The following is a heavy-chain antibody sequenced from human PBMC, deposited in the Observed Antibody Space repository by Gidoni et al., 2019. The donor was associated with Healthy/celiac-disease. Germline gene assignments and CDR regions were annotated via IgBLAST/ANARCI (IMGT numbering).Heavy chain of an antibody. CDR1: GFTFSSYG. J-gene: IGHJ6*02. V-gene: IGHV3-33*01. Sequence: QVQLVESGGGVVQPGRSLRLSCAASGFTFSSYGMHWVRQAPGKGLEWVAVIWYDGSNKYYADSVKGRFTISRDNSKNTLYLQMNSLRAEDTAVYYCARDVSNYSSGWHGMDVWGQGTTVTVSS. CDR3: ARDVSNYSSGWHGMDV. CDR2: IWYDGSNK. D-gene: IGHD6-19*01.